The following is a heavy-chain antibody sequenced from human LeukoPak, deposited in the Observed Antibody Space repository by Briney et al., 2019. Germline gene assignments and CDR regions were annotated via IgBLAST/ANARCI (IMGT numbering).Heavy chain of an antibody. CDR3: ARSWDERLNFDY. J-gene: IGHJ4*02. D-gene: IGHD1-26*01. Sequence: GGSLTLSCATSGFTVSRNYMNWVRQAPGKGLEGVSVIYSGGDTYYADSVKGRFTITRDISKNTVYLQMNSLRAEDTAMYYCARSWDERLNFDYWGQGTLVTVSS. CDR1: GFTVSRNY. CDR2: IYSGGDT. V-gene: IGHV3-66*02.